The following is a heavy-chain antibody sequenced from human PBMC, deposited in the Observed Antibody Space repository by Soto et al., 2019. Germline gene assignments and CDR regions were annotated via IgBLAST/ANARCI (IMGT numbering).Heavy chain of an antibody. Sequence: QLQLQESGPGLVKPSETLSLTCTVSGGSISSSSYYWGWIRQPPGKGLEWIGSIYYSGSTYYNPSLKSRVTISVDTSKNQFSLKLSSVTAADTAVYYCASSSMSVVVIDSQGGFDYWGQGTLVTVSS. J-gene: IGHJ4*02. CDR2: IYYSGST. V-gene: IGHV4-39*01. D-gene: IGHD2-21*01. CDR1: GGSISSSSYY. CDR3: ASSSMSVVVIDSQGGFDY.